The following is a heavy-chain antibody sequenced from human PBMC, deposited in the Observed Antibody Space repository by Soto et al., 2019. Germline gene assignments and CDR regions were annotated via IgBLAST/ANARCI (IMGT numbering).Heavy chain of an antibody. CDR1: GFTFSSYA. D-gene: IGHD3-3*01. CDR3: AKGGAYDFWSGSLHYFDY. V-gene: IGHV3-23*01. CDR2: ISGSGGST. Sequence: EVQLLESGGGLVQPGGSLRLSCAASGFTFSSYAMSWVRQAPGKGLEWVSAISGSGGSTYYADSVKGRFTISRDNSKNTLYLHMNSLRAEDTAVYYCAKGGAYDFWSGSLHYFDYWGQGTLVTVSS. J-gene: IGHJ4*02.